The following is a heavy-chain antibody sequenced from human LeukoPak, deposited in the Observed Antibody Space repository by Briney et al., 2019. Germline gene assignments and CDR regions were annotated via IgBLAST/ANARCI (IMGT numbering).Heavy chain of an antibody. CDR1: GGSITTNY. Sequence: SETLSLTCTVSGGSITTNYWSWIRQPAGKGLEWIGRIYTAGTTNYNPSLKSRVTMSVDTSKSQFSLNLNSVTAADTAVYYCARDRRDGYNSFYYFDYWGQGTLVTVSS. CDR3: ARDRRDGYNSFYYFDY. D-gene: IGHD5-24*01. V-gene: IGHV4-4*07. CDR2: IYTAGTT. J-gene: IGHJ4*02.